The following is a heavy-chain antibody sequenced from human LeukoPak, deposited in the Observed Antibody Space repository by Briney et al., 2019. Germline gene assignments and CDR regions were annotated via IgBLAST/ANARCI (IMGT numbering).Heavy chain of an antibody. CDR2: ISKSGDET. Sequence: PGGSLRLSCEASGIIFSHYAMSWVRQAPGQGLEWVSAISKSGDETYYADSVKGRFAISRDNSKNTFYLQMNSLRAEDSAVYFCVKDEMAVAIFDYWGQGTLVTVSS. D-gene: IGHD5-24*01. CDR3: VKDEMAVAIFDY. V-gene: IGHV3-23*01. J-gene: IGHJ4*02. CDR1: GIIFSHYA.